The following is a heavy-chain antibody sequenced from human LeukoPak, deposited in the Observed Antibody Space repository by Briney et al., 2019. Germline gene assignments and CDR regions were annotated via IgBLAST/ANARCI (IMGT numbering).Heavy chain of an antibody. J-gene: IGHJ4*02. CDR2: INPNSGGT. CDR3: ARAAGSGYYSALYY. CDR1: GYTFTGFY. V-gene: IGHV1-2*02. Sequence: ASLRVSCTESGYTFTGFYFQWVRQAPGQGIERMGWINPNSGGTIFAQKFQGRVTMTRDTSITTAYMELSRLRSDDTAVYYCARAAGSGYYSALYYWGQGTLVTVSS. D-gene: IGHD3-22*01.